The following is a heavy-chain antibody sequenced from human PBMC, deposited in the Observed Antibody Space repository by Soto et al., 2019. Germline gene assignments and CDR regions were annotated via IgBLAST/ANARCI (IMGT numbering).Heavy chain of an antibody. V-gene: IGHV4-31*03. D-gene: IGHD6-6*01. CDR1: GGSISSGGYY. J-gene: IGHJ4*02. CDR3: ARDLYEENSSSWIFDY. Sequence: QVQLQESGPGLVKPSQTLSLTCTVSGGSISSGGYYWSWIRQHPGKGLEWIGYIYYSGSTYYNPSLKRRVTISVDTSKNQFSLKLSSVTAADTAVYYCARDLYEENSSSWIFDYWGQGTLVTVSS. CDR2: IYYSGST.